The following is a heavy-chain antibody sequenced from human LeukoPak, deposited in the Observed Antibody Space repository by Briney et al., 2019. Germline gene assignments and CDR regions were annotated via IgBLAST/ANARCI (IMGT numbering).Heavy chain of an antibody. CDR1: GYTFTSYD. CDR3: ARAAVAGPNWFDP. Sequence: ASVKVSCKASGYTFTSYDISWVRQAPGQGLEWMGWISAYNGNTNYAQKLQGRVTMTTDTFTSTAYMELRSLRSDDTAVYYCARAAVAGPNWFDPWGQGTLVTVSS. D-gene: IGHD6-19*01. V-gene: IGHV1-18*01. CDR2: ISAYNGNT. J-gene: IGHJ5*02.